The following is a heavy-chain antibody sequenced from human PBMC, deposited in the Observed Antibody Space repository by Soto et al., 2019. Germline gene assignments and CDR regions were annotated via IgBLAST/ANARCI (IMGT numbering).Heavy chain of an antibody. CDR2: IFYSGGT. J-gene: IGHJ5*02. Sequence: QLLLQESGPGLVKPSETLSLTCTVSGGSILDSTYYWAWIRQSPGKGLEWIGTIFYSGGTFYTPSLKSRVTMAVDTSNHQSSLQLSSVTAADTAVNYCARQASGYYYGWFDPWGQGNLVTVSS. CDR3: ARQASGYYYGWFDP. D-gene: IGHD3-22*01. CDR1: GGSILDSTYY. V-gene: IGHV4-39*01.